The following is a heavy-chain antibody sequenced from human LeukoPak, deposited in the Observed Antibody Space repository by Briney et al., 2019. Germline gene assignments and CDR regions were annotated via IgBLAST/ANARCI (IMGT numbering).Heavy chain of an antibody. V-gene: IGHV3-49*03. J-gene: IGHJ4*02. CDR2: LRSTVHGGPA. D-gene: IGHD3-3*01. Sequence: GGSLRLSCSTFGFNFANYGVSWFRQAPGQGLEWVGFLRSTVHGGPAEYAASVEGRFMISRDDSKSIAYLQMNSLKTEDTAVYYCTRAGGYDFWIDYWGQGTLVTVSS. CDR1: GFNFANYG. CDR3: TRAGGYDFWIDY.